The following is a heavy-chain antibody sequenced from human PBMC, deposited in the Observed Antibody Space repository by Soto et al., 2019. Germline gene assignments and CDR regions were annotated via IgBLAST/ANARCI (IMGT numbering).Heavy chain of an antibody. D-gene: IGHD3-22*01. Sequence: SETLSLTCTVSGGSISSGDYYWSWIRQPPGKGLERIGYIYYSGSTYYNPSLKSRVTISVDTSKNQFSLKLSSVTAADTAVYYCARDPVQYYDSSGYYYYYYGMDVWGQGTTVTVSS. CDR1: GGSISSGDYY. J-gene: IGHJ6*02. V-gene: IGHV4-30-4*01. CDR2: IYYSGST. CDR3: ARDPVQYYDSSGYYYYYYGMDV.